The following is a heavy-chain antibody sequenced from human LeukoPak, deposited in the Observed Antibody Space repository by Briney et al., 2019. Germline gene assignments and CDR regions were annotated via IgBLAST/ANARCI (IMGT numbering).Heavy chain of an antibody. CDR1: GYTFTGYY. CDR2: INPNSGGT. Sequence: GASVKVSCKASGYTFTGYYMHWVRQAPGQGLEWMGRINPNSGGTNYAQKFQGRVTMTRDTSISTAYMELSRLRSDDTAVYYCARASPVLLWFGELLFRNHPFDDWGQGTLVTVSS. V-gene: IGHV1-2*06. D-gene: IGHD3-10*01. CDR3: ARASPVLLWFGELLFRNHPFDD. J-gene: IGHJ4*02.